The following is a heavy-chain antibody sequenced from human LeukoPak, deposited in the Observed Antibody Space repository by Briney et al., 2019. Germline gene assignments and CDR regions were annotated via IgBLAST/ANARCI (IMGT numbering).Heavy chain of an antibody. V-gene: IGHV4-34*01. CDR1: GGSFSGYY. Sequence: SETLSLTCAVYGGSFSGYYWSWIRQPPGKGLEWIGEINHSGSTNYNPSLTSRVTISVDASKNQFSLKLSSVTAADTAVYYCARGRYCSSTSCYGGYYYYYYGMDVWGKGTTVTVSS. D-gene: IGHD2-2*01. CDR3: ARGRYCSSTSCYGGYYYYYYGMDV. J-gene: IGHJ6*04. CDR2: INHSGST.